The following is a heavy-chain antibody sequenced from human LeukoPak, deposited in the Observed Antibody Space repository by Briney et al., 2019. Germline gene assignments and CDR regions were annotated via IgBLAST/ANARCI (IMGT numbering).Heavy chain of an antibody. CDR1: GFTFSSYW. V-gene: IGHV3-7*01. Sequence: PGGSLRLSCAASGFTFSSYWISWVRQAPGKGLEWVANIKQDGSEKYYVDSVKGRFTISRDNAKNSLYLQMNSLRAEDTAVYYCARDLWYSGYYFDYWGQGTLVTVSS. D-gene: IGHD1-26*01. CDR2: IKQDGSEK. J-gene: IGHJ4*02. CDR3: ARDLWYSGYYFDY.